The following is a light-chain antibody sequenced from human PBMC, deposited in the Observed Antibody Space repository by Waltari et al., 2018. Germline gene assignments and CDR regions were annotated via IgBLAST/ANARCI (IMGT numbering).Light chain of an antibody. V-gene: IGKV3-15*01. CDR2: DAS. J-gene: IGKJ5*01. CDR1: QSITTS. Sequence: ETVMTQSPATLSVSPGERATLPCRASQSITTSLAWYQQKPGQAPRLLIYDASTRVTGIPARFSGSGSGTEFTLTISFVQSEDFAVYYCQQYNNWPPITFGQGTRLEI. CDR3: QQYNNWPPIT.